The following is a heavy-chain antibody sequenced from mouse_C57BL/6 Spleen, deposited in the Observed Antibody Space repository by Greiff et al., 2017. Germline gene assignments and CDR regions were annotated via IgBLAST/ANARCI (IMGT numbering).Heavy chain of an antibody. CDR1: GFTFTDYY. CDR3: AMTAVVATGAMDY. Sequence: EVQLQQSGPELVKPGALVKISCKASGFTFTDYYMHWVKQSHGKSLEWIGHVYPYYGGTSYNQKFKGKATLTVDNTSSTAYMELGSLTSEASAVYYAAMTAVVATGAMDYWGQGTSVTVSS. J-gene: IGHJ4*01. D-gene: IGHD1-1*01. CDR2: VYPYYGGT. V-gene: IGHV1-21-1*01.